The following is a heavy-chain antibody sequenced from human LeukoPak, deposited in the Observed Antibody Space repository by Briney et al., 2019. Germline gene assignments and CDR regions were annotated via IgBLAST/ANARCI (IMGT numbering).Heavy chain of an antibody. CDR3: ARRSYGDYYHYYYYMDV. V-gene: IGHV1-8*01. CDR1: GYTFTSYD. Sequence: ASVKVSCKASGYTFTSYDINWVRQATGQGLEWMGWMNPNSGNTGYAQKFQGRVTMTRNTSISTAYMELSSLRSEDTAVYYCARRSYGDYYHYYYYMDVWGKGTTVTISS. J-gene: IGHJ6*03. D-gene: IGHD4-17*01. CDR2: MNPNSGNT.